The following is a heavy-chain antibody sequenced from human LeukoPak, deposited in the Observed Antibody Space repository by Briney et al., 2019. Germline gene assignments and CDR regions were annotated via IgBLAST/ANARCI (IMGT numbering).Heavy chain of an antibody. J-gene: IGHJ6*02. D-gene: IGHD2-21*01. Sequence: ASVKVSCKASGYTFPNYGVSWVRQAPGQGLEWMGWVSGYNGNTNFAKNVQGRVTMTTDTSTSTAYMELRSLISDDTAVYYCARDVEIVSYYGMDVWGQGTTVTVSS. CDR1: GYTFPNYG. CDR2: VSGYNGNT. V-gene: IGHV1-18*01. CDR3: ARDVEIVSYYGMDV.